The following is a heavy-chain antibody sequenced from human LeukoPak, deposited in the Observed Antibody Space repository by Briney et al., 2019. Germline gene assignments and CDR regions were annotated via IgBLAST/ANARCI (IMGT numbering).Heavy chain of an antibody. CDR2: IKHDGSEK. D-gene: IGHD3-9*01. CDR3: AKGGKYDILTGFRRSRLLGDY. Sequence: GGSLRLSCAASGFTFSSYWMTWVRQAPGKGLEWVANIKHDGSEKYYVDSVKGRFTISRDNAKNSLYLQMNSLRAEDTAVYYCAKGGKYDILTGFRRSRLLGDYWGQGTLVTVSS. V-gene: IGHV3-7*01. CDR1: GFTFSSYW. J-gene: IGHJ4*02.